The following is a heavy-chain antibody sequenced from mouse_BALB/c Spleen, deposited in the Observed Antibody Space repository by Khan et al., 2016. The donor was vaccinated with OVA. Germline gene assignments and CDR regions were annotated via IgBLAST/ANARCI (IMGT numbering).Heavy chain of an antibody. J-gene: IGHJ4*01. CDR1: GYTFTTAG. V-gene: IGHV9-4*02. CDR3: ARGGDACYRNFGGAMEY. Sequence: QIQLVQSGPELKKPGETVRISCKASGYTFTTAGIQWVQKMPGKGLKWIGWINTHSGVPKYAEDFKGRFAFSLEISVNTAYLQITNLKNEDTATYFWARGGDACYRNFGGAMEYWGQGTSVTVSS. D-gene: IGHD2-5*01. CDR2: INTHSGVP.